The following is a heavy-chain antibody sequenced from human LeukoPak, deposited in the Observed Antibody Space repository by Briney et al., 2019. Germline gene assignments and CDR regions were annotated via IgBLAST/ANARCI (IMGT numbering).Heavy chain of an antibody. CDR3: ARGNGWYYY. V-gene: IGHV4-61*01. J-gene: IGHJ4*02. Sequence: SETLSLTCTVAGYSISTGYYWDWIRQPPGKGLEWIGYMYYSGSTNYNPSLKSRVTMSVDTSKNQFSLKLNSVTAADTAVYYCARGNGWYYYWGQGTLVTVSS. CDR1: GYSISTGYY. CDR2: MYYSGST. D-gene: IGHD6-19*01.